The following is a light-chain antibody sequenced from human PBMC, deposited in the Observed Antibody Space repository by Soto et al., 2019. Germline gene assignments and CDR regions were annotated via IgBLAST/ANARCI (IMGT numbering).Light chain of an antibody. V-gene: IGKV1-39*01. Sequence: IQITQSPSSLSSSVLERFTITCRASRIISTYLNWYQFKPGKAPQLLIYAASTLQSGVPSRFSGSGSGPNFTLTISGLQPEDFATYYCHQSYSTLWTFGQGTKVDIK. J-gene: IGKJ1*01. CDR1: RIISTY. CDR3: HQSYSTLWT. CDR2: AAS.